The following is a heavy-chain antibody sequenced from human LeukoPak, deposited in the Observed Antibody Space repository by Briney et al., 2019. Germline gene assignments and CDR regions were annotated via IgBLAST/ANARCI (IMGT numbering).Heavy chain of an antibody. J-gene: IGHJ5*02. D-gene: IGHD3-22*01. CDR3: ARNTLDLDT. V-gene: IGHV4-59*02. CDR2: IYDNGKT. Sequence: PSETLSLTCSVSGGSVSSYYWTWIRQPPKKGLEWLGHIYDNGKTNYNPSLKSRVTFSVDTSNNQISLRLRSVTAADTAVYYCARNTLDLDTWAQGTLVTVSS. CDR1: GGSVSSYY.